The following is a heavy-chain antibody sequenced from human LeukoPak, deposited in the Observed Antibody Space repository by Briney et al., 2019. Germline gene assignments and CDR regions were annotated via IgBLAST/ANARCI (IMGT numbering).Heavy chain of an antibody. V-gene: IGHV6-1*01. CDR2: TYYRSKWYN. CDR1: GDSASSKSAA. Sequence: SQTLSLTCAISGDSASSKSAAWNWIRQSPSRGLEWLGTTYYRSKWYNDYAVFLKSRITINPDTSKNQFSLQLNSVTPEDTALYYCARDFAGIGGYFDFWGQGTLVTVSS. CDR3: ARDFAGIGGYFDF. J-gene: IGHJ4*02. D-gene: IGHD1-1*01.